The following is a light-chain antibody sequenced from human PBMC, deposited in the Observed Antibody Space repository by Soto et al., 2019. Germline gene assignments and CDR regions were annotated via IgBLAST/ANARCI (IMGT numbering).Light chain of an antibody. CDR2: GAS. CDR1: QSVSSN. Sequence: ERVMTQSPATLSVSPGERATLSWMASQSVSSNLAWYQQKPGQAPRLXXYGASTRATGIPARFSGSGSGTEFTLTISSLQSQDFAVYYCQQYNTWPPITFGQGTRLEIK. V-gene: IGKV3-15*01. J-gene: IGKJ5*01. CDR3: QQYNTWPPIT.